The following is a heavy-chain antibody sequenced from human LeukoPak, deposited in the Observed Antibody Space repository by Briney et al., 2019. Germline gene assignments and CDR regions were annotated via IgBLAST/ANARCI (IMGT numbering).Heavy chain of an antibody. CDR2: ISGSGAMT. CDR1: GFTLSNHA. V-gene: IGHV3-23*01. D-gene: IGHD3-10*01. CDR3: VKDRVDGSGSQFDS. J-gene: IGHJ4*02. Sequence: GGSLRLSCAASGFTLSNHAMIWVRQAPGKGLEWVSSISGSGAMTYYADSVKGRFTISRDNAMDTPYLQMNSLRADDTAVYYCVKDRVDGSGSQFDSWGQGSLVIVSS.